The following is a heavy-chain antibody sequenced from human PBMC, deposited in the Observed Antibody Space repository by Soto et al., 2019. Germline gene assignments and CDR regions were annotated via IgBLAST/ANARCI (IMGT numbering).Heavy chain of an antibody. CDR1: GFTFSNYD. Sequence: GGSLRLSCAASGFTFSNYDMHWVRQAPGKGLEWVALMSYDGGNKYYADSVKGRFTISRDNSKNTLYLQMNSLRAEDTAVYYCVKHVRPRYYYDTTGYYRDYWGQGTTVTVSS. CDR3: VKHVRPRYYYDTTGYYRDY. V-gene: IGHV3-30*18. J-gene: IGHJ4*02. CDR2: MSYDGGNK. D-gene: IGHD3-22*01.